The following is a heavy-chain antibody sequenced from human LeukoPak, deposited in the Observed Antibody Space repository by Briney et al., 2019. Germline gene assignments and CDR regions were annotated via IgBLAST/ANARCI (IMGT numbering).Heavy chain of an antibody. J-gene: IGHJ3*02. Sequence: SETLSLTCTVSGGSISSYYWSWIRQPPGKGLEWIGYIYYSGSTNYNPSLKSRVTISVDTSKNQFSLKLSSVTAADTAVYYCARLEYSYGSHAFDIWGQGTMVTVSS. D-gene: IGHD5-18*01. CDR2: IYYSGST. V-gene: IGHV4-59*01. CDR1: GGSISSYY. CDR3: ARLEYSYGSHAFDI.